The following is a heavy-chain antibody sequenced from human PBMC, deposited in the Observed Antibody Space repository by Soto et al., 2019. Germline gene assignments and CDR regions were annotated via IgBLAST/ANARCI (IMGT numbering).Heavy chain of an antibody. D-gene: IGHD3-10*01. Sequence: SETLSLTCAVYGGSFSGYYWSWIRQPPGRGLEWIGEINHIRITNYNPSLKSRVTISVDTSKNLFSLNLSSVTAADTAVYYCARIHYSDSGNHYHYHYYRMDVWGQGNTVTVSS. J-gene: IGHJ6*02. CDR2: INHIRIT. CDR3: ARIHYSDSGNHYHYHYYRMDV. V-gene: IGHV4-34*01. CDR1: GGSFSGYY.